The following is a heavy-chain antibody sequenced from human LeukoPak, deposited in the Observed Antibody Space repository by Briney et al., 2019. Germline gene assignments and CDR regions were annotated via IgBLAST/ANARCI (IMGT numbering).Heavy chain of an antibody. V-gene: IGHV4-34*01. CDR2: INARGDT. J-gene: IGHJ5*02. CDR1: GWSFNDYY. Sequence: SETLSLTCAVYGWSFNDYYWNWIRQPPGKGLEWIGEINARGDTNFNPSLKTRVTISVDTSKSQFSLRLTSMIAADTAVYSCAEGQAPAPGVYNWFNPWGKGPLVTVSS. CDR3: AEGQAPAPGVYNWFNP. D-gene: IGHD2-2*01.